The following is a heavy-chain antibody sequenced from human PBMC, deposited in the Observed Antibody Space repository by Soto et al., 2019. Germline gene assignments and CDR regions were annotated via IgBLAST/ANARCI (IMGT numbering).Heavy chain of an antibody. CDR1: GDTFTCYS. CDR2: INPILSMS. D-gene: IGHD3-10*01. Sequence: QVQLVQSGAEVKRPGSSVKVSCKASGDTFTCYSINWVRQAPGLGLEWMGRINPILSMSNYAQRFQGRVTMTADKSTSTAYMELSSLRSEDTAIYYCASSYGSGYRAFDYWGQGALVTVS. V-gene: IGHV1-69*02. J-gene: IGHJ4*02. CDR3: ASSYGSGYRAFDY.